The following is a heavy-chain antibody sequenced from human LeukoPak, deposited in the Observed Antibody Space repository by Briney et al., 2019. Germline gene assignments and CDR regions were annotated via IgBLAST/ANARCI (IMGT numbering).Heavy chain of an antibody. CDR1: GYTFTSYG. Sequence: GASVKVSCKASGYTFTSYGISWVRQAPGQGLEWMGWMSPKSANTGYAQKFQGRVTITRDTSISTAYMELSSLTSEDTAVYYCARTPPGGLIDYWGQGTLVTVSS. V-gene: IGHV1-8*03. CDR2: MSPKSANT. CDR3: ARTPPGGLIDY. J-gene: IGHJ4*02. D-gene: IGHD3-10*01.